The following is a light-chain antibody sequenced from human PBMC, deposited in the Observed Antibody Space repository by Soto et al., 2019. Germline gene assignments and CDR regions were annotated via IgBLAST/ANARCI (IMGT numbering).Light chain of an antibody. V-gene: IGKV3D-15*01. CDR2: GAS. CDR3: QHYHGWPIT. J-gene: IGKJ5*01. CDR1: QNINRD. Sequence: EIVMTQSPATLSVSPGESATLSCRASQNINRDLAWYEQKPGQTPRRVIYGASTWGTGVPPRFTGSGSGTEFTLTISNLQSEDFAIYYCQHYHGWPITFGQGTLLEV.